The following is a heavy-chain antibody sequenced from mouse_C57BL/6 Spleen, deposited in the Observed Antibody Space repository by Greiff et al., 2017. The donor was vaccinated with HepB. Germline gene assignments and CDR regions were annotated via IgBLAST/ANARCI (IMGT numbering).Heavy chain of an antibody. V-gene: IGHV1-81*01. CDR2: IYPRSGNT. CDR1: GYTFTSYG. J-gene: IGHJ2*01. CDR3: ARGRGYGYDDGDY. D-gene: IGHD2-2*01. Sequence: QVQLQQSGAELARPGASVKLSCKASGYTFTSYGISWVKQRTGQGLEWIGEIYPRSGNTYYNEKFKGKATLTADTSSSTAYMELRSLTSEDSAVYYCARGRGYGYDDGDYWGQGTTLTVSA.